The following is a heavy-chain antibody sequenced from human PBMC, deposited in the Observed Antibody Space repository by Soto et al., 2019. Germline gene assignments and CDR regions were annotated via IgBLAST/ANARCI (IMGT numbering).Heavy chain of an antibody. CDR2: ISTYSGDT. V-gene: IGHV1-18*01. CDR3: ARHHGPTTSENWFDP. J-gene: IGHJ5*02. D-gene: IGHD5-12*01. Sequence: ASVKVSCKSSGYTFFTYDISWVRQAPGQGLEWMGWISTYSGDTKYEQKFQGRVTMTTDTSTTTAYLELRSLRSDDTAVYYCARHHGPTTSENWFDPWGQGTLVTSPQ. CDR1: GYTFFTYD.